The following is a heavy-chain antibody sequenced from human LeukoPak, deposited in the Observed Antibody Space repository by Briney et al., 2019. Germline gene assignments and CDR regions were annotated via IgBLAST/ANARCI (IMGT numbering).Heavy chain of an antibody. V-gene: IGHV1-69*13. CDR3: AAGGAYEFRDDY. CDR2: IIPIYGRA. D-gene: IGHD3-3*01. Sequence: SVKVSCKASGYTFTSYGISWVRQAPGQGLEWMGKIIPIYGRANYGQKFQGRVTITADELTTTSYMELSSLTAEDMAVYYCAAGGAYEFRDDYWGQGTLVTVSS. CDR1: GYTFTSYG. J-gene: IGHJ4*02.